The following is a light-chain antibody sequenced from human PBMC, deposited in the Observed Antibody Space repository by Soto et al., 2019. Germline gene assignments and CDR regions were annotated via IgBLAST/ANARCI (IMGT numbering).Light chain of an antibody. V-gene: IGKV1-33*01. CDR2: DAS. CDR1: QDISNY. CDR3: QQYHNLLLS. Sequence: DLQLTQSPSSLSASVGDRVTISCQATQDISNYLNWYQQKPGKAPKLLIYDASNLEAGVPSRFSGGGSGTHFTLTISSLQPEDIATYYCQQYHNLLLSFGGGTKVDIK. J-gene: IGKJ4*01.